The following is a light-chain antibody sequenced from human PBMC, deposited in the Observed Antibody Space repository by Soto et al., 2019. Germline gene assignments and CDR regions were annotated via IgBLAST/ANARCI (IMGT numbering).Light chain of an antibody. Sequence: QAVVTQPPSVSGAPGQRVTISCTGSSSNIGAGYDVHWYQQLPGTAPKLLIYGNSNRPSGVPDRFSGSKSGTSASLAITGLQAEDEADYYCQSYDSSPAKVFGTGTKVTVL. J-gene: IGLJ1*01. CDR3: QSYDSSPAKV. CDR2: GNS. CDR1: SSNIGAGYD. V-gene: IGLV1-40*01.